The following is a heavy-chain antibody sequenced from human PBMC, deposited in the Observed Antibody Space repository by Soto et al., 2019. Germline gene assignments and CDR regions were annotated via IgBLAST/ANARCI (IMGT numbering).Heavy chain of an antibody. Sequence: SVKVSXKASGGTFSSYTISWVRQAPGQGLEWMGRIIPILGIANYAQKFQGRVTITADKSTSTAYMELSSLRSEDTAVYYCARGTTGVVPAAKKVDDYYYYLAVWAKGTTVTVSS. D-gene: IGHD2-2*01. CDR2: IIPILGIA. CDR3: ARGTTGVVPAAKKVDDYYYYLAV. V-gene: IGHV1-69*02. J-gene: IGHJ6*03. CDR1: GGTFSSYT.